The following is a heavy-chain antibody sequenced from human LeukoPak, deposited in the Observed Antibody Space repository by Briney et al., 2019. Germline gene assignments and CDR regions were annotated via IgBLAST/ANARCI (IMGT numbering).Heavy chain of an antibody. V-gene: IGHV4-31*03. D-gene: IGHD6-13*01. CDR3: ARGARIEAAALDY. CDR1: GGSIRSGGYY. Sequence: PSETLSLTCTVSGGSIRSGGYYWSWIRQHPGKGLEWIGYIYYSGSTYYNPSLKSRVTISVDTSKNQFSLKLSSVTAADTAVYYCARGARIEAAALDYWGQGTLVTVSS. CDR2: IYYSGST. J-gene: IGHJ4*02.